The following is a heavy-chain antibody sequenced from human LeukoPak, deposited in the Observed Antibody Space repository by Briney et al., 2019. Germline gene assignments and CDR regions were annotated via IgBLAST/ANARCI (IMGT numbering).Heavy chain of an antibody. D-gene: IGHD5-12*01. V-gene: IGHV4-4*09. J-gene: IGHJ4*02. CDR2: IYSSRIT. Sequence: SETLSLTCTVSGGSISSYYWSWIRQPPGKGLEWIGYIYSSRITNYNPSLKSRVTMSVDTSKNHFSLKLSSVTAADTAVYYCARGGYDPHFDYWGQGTLVTVSS. CDR3: ARGGYDPHFDY. CDR1: GGSISSYY.